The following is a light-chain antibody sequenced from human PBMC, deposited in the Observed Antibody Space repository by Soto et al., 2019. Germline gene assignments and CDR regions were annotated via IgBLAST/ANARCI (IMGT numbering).Light chain of an antibody. CDR3: QQSYSTPRT. CDR1: QSIDRW. J-gene: IGKJ1*01. V-gene: IGKV1-39*01. Sequence: DIRMTQSPSTLSASVRDRVAISCWASQSIDRWLAWYQQKPGKAPKLLIYAASSLQSGVPSRFSGSGSGTDFTLTISSLQPEDFATYYCQQSYSTPRTFGQGTKVDI. CDR2: AAS.